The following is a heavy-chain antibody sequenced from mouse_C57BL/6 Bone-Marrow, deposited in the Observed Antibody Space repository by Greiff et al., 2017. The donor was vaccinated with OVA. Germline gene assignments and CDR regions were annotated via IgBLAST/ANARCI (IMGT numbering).Heavy chain of an antibody. Sequence: EVKLQQSGAELVRPGASVKLSCTASGFNIKDDYMHWVKQRPEQGLEWIGWIDPENGDTEYASKFQGKATITAVTSSNTAYLQLSSLTSEDTAVYYCTLIWYPLGYWGQGTTLTVSS. CDR1: GFNIKDDY. CDR2: IDPENGDT. J-gene: IGHJ2*01. D-gene: IGHD2-1*01. V-gene: IGHV14-4*01. CDR3: TLIWYPLGY.